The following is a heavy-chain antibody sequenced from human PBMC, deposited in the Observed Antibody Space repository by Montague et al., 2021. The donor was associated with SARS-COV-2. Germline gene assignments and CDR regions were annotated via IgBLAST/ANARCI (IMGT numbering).Heavy chain of an antibody. CDR3: ARVHYYTGYVDS. CDR2: IYYSGST. J-gene: IGHJ4*02. V-gene: IGHV4-59*01. CDR1: GGSMRDYY. Sequence: SETLSLTCTVSGGSMRDYYWSWIRQPPGEGLEWIGYIYYSGSTDYNPSLNSRVTQSLDTSKNQFSLNLRPVTAADTAFNYCARVHYYTGYVDSWGQGTLVSVSS. D-gene: IGHD3-22*01.